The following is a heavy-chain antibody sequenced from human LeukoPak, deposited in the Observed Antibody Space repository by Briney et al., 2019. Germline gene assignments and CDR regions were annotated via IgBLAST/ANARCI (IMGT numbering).Heavy chain of an antibody. Sequence: GGSLRLSCVASGFSFNDYEMNWVRQAPGKGLEWVSYISSSGDTTYYTDSVKGRFTISRDNAKDSLYLQMHSLRVEDTAVYYCAGGVGWHFDLWGRGTLVTVSS. CDR3: AGGVGWHFDL. J-gene: IGHJ2*01. D-gene: IGHD3-10*01. V-gene: IGHV3-48*03. CDR1: GFSFNDYE. CDR2: ISSSGDTT.